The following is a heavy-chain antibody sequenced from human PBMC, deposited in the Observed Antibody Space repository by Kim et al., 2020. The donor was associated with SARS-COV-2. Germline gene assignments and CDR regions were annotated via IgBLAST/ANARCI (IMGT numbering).Heavy chain of an antibody. J-gene: IGHJ4*02. CDR1: GYTFTDSA. V-gene: IGHV1-3*04. CDR3: ASRPGIEVAGFDF. Sequence: ASVKVSCKTSGYTFTDSAIHWVRQAPGQRLERMGWINTGNGNTKYSQKFQGRVTITSDTSATTAYMDLSSLKSEDTAIYYCASRPGIEVAGFDFWGQGTLVIVSS. CDR2: INTGNGNT. D-gene: IGHD6-19*01.